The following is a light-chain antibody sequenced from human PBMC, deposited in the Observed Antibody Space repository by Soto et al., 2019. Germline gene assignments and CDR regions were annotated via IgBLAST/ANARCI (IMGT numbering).Light chain of an antibody. V-gene: IGKV1-33*01. J-gene: IGKJ5*01. CDR3: QLYGSSSIT. CDR2: DAS. Sequence: DIQMTQSPSSLSASVGDRVTITCQASQNINNYLNWYQQKPGRAPKLLIYDASNLETGVPSRFSGSGSGTDFTLTIGRLEPEDFAVYYCQLYGSSSITFGQGTRLEI. CDR1: QNINNY.